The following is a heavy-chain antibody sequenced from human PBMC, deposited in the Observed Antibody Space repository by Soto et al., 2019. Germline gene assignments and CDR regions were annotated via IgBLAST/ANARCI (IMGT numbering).Heavy chain of an antibody. D-gene: IGHD3-22*01. CDR2: IYYSGST. V-gene: IGHV4-59*12. J-gene: IGHJ4*02. CDR3: ARDSRSGYYLDY. CDR1: GGPISSYY. Sequence: ETLSLTCTVSGGPISSYYWSWIRQPPGKGLEWIGYIYYSGSTNYNPSLKSRVTISVDTSKNQFSLKLSSVTAADTAVYYCARDSRSGYYLDYWGQGTLVTVSS.